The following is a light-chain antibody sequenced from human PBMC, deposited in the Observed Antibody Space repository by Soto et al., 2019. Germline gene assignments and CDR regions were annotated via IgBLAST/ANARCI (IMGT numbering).Light chain of an antibody. Sequence: QSVLTQPPSVSAAPGQKVTISCSGSSSNIGGNSVSWYQQLPGTAPKLLIYDDNKRPSGIPDRFSGSKSGNKASLTISNLEAEDESDYYCGSYTSTDTPFVFGTGTKVTVL. CDR1: SSNIGGNS. CDR3: GSYTSTDTPFV. J-gene: IGLJ1*01. CDR2: DDN. V-gene: IGLV1-51*01.